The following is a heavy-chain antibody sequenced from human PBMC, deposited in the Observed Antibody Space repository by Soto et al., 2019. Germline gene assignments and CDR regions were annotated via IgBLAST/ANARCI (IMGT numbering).Heavy chain of an antibody. V-gene: IGHV4-59*01. CDR3: ARDSEITMFDY. CDR2: IYYSGST. J-gene: IGHJ4*02. Sequence: QVQLQESGPGLVKPSETLSLTCTVSGGSISSYYWSWIRQPPGKGLEWIGYIYYSGSTNYNPSLKSRVTISVDTSKNQFSLKLSSVTAADTAVYYCARDSEITMFDYWGQGTLVTVSS. D-gene: IGHD3-10*01. CDR1: GGSISSYY.